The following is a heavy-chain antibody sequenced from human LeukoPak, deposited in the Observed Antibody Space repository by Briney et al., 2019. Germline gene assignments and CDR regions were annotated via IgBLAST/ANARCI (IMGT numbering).Heavy chain of an antibody. V-gene: IGHV3-11*04. CDR3: ARDLKSGSRDPRITGTSRGLDY. CDR1: GFTFSDYY. Sequence: GGSLRLSCAASGFTFSDYYMSWIRQAPGKGLEWVSYISSSGSTIYYADSVKGRFTISRDNAKNSLYLQMNSLRAEDTAVYYCARDLKSGSRDPRITGTSRGLDYWGQGTLVTVSS. CDR2: ISSSGSTI. J-gene: IGHJ4*02. D-gene: IGHD1-7*01.